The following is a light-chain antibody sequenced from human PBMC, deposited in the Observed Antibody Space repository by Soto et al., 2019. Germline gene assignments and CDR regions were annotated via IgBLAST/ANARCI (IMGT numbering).Light chain of an antibody. J-gene: IGLJ1*01. CDR3: CSFAGSFYV. CDR2: EVS. Sequence: QSVLTQPRSVSGSPGQSVAISCTGTSRHVDAYDFVSWYQHHPGKAPKLIISEVSKRPSGVSHRFSGSKSGNTASLTISGLQAEDEADYFCCSFAGSFYVFGTGTKLTVL. V-gene: IGLV2-11*01. CDR1: SRHVDAYDF.